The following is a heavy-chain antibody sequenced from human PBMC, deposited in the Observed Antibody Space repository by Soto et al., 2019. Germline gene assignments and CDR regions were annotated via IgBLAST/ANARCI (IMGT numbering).Heavy chain of an antibody. V-gene: IGHV3-48*01. CDR2: ISSSSSVI. J-gene: IGHJ6*03. D-gene: IGHD7-27*01. CDR3: ARALSWGSNWYYYMDG. CDR1: GFILSDCA. Sequence: EVQLVESGGGLVQPGGSLRLSCATSGFILSDCAMNWVRQAPGKGLEWVSYISSSSSVIDYADSVKGRFTVSRDNARNSLYLKMKSLRAEDTAGYYCARALSWGSNWYYYMDGWGKGTTGTVS.